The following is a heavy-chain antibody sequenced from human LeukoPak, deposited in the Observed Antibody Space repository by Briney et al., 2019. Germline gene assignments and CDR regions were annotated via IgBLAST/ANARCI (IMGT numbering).Heavy chain of an antibody. J-gene: IGHJ5*02. V-gene: IGHV1-2*02. CDR3: ARDPLRPTHQNVCSGGSCYSAGQLDP. CDR1: GYTFTGYY. D-gene: IGHD2-15*01. CDR2: INPNSGGT. Sequence: ASVKVSCKASGYTFTGYYMHWVRQAPGQGLEWMGWINPNSGGTNYAQKFQGRVTMTRDTSISTAYMELSRLRSDDTAVYYCARDPLRPTHQNVCSGGSCYSAGQLDPWGQGTLVTVSS.